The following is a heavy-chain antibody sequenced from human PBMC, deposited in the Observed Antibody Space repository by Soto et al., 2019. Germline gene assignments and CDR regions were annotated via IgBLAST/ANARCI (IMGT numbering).Heavy chain of an antibody. V-gene: IGHV3-30-3*01. CDR3: ARDQSSDWPISPQSPGHYYYYGMDV. CDR2: ISYDGSNK. J-gene: IGHJ6*02. Sequence: GGSLRLSCAASGFTFSSYAMHWVRQAPGKGLEWVAVISYDGSNKYYADSVKGRFTISGDNSKNTLYLQMNSLRAEDTAVYYCARDQSSDWPISPQSPGHYYYYGMDVWGQGTTVTVSS. CDR1: GFTFSSYA. D-gene: IGHD6-19*01.